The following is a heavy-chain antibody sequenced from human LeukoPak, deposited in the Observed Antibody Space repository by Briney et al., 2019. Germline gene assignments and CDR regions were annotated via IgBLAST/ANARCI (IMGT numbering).Heavy chain of an antibody. CDR2: INHSGST. J-gene: IGHJ4*02. CDR1: GGSFGGYY. CDR3: ARGRLSGWYDY. Sequence: PSETLSLTCAVYGGSFGGYYWSWIRQPPGKGLEWIGEINHSGSTNYNPSLKSRVTISVDTSKNQFSLKLSSVTAADTAVYYCARGRLSGWYDYWGQGTLVTVSS. V-gene: IGHV4-34*01. D-gene: IGHD6-19*01.